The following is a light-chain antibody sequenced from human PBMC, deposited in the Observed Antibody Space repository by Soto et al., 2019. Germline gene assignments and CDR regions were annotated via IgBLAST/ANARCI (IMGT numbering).Light chain of an antibody. Sequence: DIQVTQSPPTLSASLGDRVTITCRASQTIITWMACYQQKPGKAPKLLVYDASTLQSGVASRFSGSGSGTEFTLIISGLQPDDSATYYCQQYTNTNNPWMFGQGTKVDIK. V-gene: IGKV1-5*01. J-gene: IGKJ1*01. CDR2: DAS. CDR1: QTIITW. CDR3: QQYTNTNNPWM.